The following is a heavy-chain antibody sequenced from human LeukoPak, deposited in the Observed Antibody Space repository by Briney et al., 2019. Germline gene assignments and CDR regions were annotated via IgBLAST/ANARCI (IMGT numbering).Heavy chain of an antibody. Sequence: GGSLRLSCAASGFTVSSNYMSWVRQAPGKGLEWVSVIYSGGSTYYADSVKGRFTISRDNSKNTLYLQMNSLRAEDTAAYYCAREGIAAARAFDYWGQGTLDTVSS. CDR2: IYSGGST. D-gene: IGHD6-13*01. V-gene: IGHV3-53*01. CDR3: AREGIAAARAFDY. CDR1: GFTVSSNY. J-gene: IGHJ4*02.